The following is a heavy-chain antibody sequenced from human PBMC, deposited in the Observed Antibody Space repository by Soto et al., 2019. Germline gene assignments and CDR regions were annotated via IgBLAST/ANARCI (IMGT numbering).Heavy chain of an antibody. CDR3: ARDQTYYYGSGSHYWYFDL. CDR2: IYYSGST. D-gene: IGHD3-10*01. CDR1: GGSISSYY. Sequence: PSETLSLTCTVSGGSISSYYWSWIRQPPGKGLEWIGYIYYSGSTNYNPSLKSRVTISVDTSKNQFSLKLSSVTAADTAVYYCARDQTYYYGSGSHYWYFDLWGRGTLLTVSS. V-gene: IGHV4-59*01. J-gene: IGHJ2*01.